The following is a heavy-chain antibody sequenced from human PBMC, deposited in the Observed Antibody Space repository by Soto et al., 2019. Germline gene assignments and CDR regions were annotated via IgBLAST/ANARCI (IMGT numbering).Heavy chain of an antibody. Sequence: GASVKVSCKVSGCTLTEVSMHWVRQAPVKGLEWMGGFDPEDGETIYEQKFQDRVTMTEDTSTDTAYMELSSLRSEDTAVYYCATLGYYDILTGYWVTPGKYYFDYWG. CDR3: ATLGYYDILTGYWVTPGKYYFDY. J-gene: IGHJ4*01. D-gene: IGHD3-9*01. CDR2: FDPEDGET. CDR1: GCTLTEVS. V-gene: IGHV1-24*01.